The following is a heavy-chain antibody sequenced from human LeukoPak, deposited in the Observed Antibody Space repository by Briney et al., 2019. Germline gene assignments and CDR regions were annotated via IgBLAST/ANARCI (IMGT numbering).Heavy chain of an antibody. Sequence: SVKVSCKASGGTFSSYTISWVRQAPGQGLEWMGRIIPILGIANYAQKFQGRVTITADKSTSTAYMELSSLRSEDTAVYYCARGWTVRNWSDPWGQGTLVTVSS. CDR2: IIPILGIA. CDR1: GGTFSSYT. CDR3: ARGWTVRNWSDP. D-gene: IGHD4-17*01. J-gene: IGHJ5*02. V-gene: IGHV1-69*02.